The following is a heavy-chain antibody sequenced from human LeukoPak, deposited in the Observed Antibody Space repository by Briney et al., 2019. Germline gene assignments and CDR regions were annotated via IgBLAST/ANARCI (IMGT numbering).Heavy chain of an antibody. CDR2: ISAYNGNT. V-gene: IGHV1-18*01. CDR1: GYTFTSYV. D-gene: IGHD2-15*01. CDR3: AREGSGSYCSGGSCSLDYFDY. Sequence: GAAVNVSFKASGYTFTSYVISWVRQAPGQGLEGMGWISAYNGNTNYAQKLQGRVTMTTDTSTSTAYMELRSLRSDDTAVYYCAREGSGSYCSGGSCSLDYFDYWGQGTLVTVSS. J-gene: IGHJ4*02.